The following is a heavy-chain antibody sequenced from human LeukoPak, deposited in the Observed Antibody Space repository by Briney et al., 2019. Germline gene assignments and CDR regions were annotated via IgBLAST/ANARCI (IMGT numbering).Heavy chain of an antibody. V-gene: IGHV3-21*01. CDR3: ARALRAAANYYMDV. CDR1: GFTFSSYS. J-gene: IGHJ6*03. Sequence: TPGGSLRLSCAASGFTFSSYSMNWVRQAPGKGLEWVSSISSSSSYIYYADSMKGRFTISRDNAKNSLYLQMNSLRAEDTAVYYCARALRAAANYYMDVWGKGTTVTVSS. CDR2: ISSSSSYI. D-gene: IGHD2-2*01.